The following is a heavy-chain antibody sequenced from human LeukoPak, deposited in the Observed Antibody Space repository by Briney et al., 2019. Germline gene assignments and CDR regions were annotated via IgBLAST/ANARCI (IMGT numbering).Heavy chain of an antibody. CDR3: ARDFGASSGYGDY. V-gene: IGHV4-34*01. D-gene: IGHD3-10*01. J-gene: IGHJ4*02. Sequence: SETLSLTCAVYGGSFSGFYWSWIRQPPGKGLEWIGSIYYSGSTYYNPSLKSRVTISVDTSKNQFSLKLSSVTAADTAVYYCARDFGASSGYGDYWGQGTLVTVSS. CDR1: GGSFSGFY. CDR2: IYYSGST.